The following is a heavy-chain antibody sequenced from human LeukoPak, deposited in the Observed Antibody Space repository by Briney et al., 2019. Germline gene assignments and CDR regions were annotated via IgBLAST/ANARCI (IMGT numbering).Heavy chain of an antibody. V-gene: IGHV1-46*01. D-gene: IGHD3-22*01. CDR1: GYTFTSYY. J-gene: IGHJ4*02. Sequence: ASVKVSCKASGYTFTSYYMHWVRQAPGQGLEWMGIINPSGGSTSYAQKFQGRVTMTRDTSTSTVYMELSSLRSEDTAVYYCARDQGDRSSGYYSYYFDYWGQGTLATVSS. CDR3: ARDQGDRSSGYYSYYFDY. CDR2: INPSGGST.